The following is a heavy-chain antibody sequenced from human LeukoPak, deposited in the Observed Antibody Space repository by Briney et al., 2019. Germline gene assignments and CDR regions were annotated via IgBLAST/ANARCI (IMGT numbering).Heavy chain of an antibody. CDR2: ISYDGTNK. CDR1: GFTFSSYG. J-gene: IGHJ4*02. CDR3: AKPAVIYYFDY. V-gene: IGHV3-30*18. D-gene: IGHD2-21*01. Sequence: GRSLRLSCAASGFTFSSYGMHWVRQAPGKGLEWVAVISYDGTNKYYADSVKGRFTISRDNSKNTLYLQMNSLRAEDTAVYYCAKPAVIYYFDYWGQGTLVTVSS.